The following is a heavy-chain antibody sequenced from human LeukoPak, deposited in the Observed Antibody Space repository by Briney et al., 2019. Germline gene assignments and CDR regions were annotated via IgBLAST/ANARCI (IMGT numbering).Heavy chain of an antibody. J-gene: IGHJ5*02. Sequence: SVKVSCKTSGGTFNNSAISWVRQAPGQGLEWLGGIMPLFGTAGYAQKFQGRVTITKYESTRTVYLELTSLTSDDTALYYCARDVHGDYGSGWFDPWGQGTLVSVSS. CDR1: GGTFNNSA. D-gene: IGHD4-17*01. CDR3: ARDVHGDYGSGWFDP. CDR2: IMPLFGTA. V-gene: IGHV1-69*05.